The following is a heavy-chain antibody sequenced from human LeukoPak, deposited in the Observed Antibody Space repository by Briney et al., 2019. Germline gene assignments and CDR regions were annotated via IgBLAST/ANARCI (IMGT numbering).Heavy chain of an antibody. V-gene: IGHV4-59*01. D-gene: IGHD3-22*01. CDR3: AREGYDSSGYFLDY. J-gene: IGHJ4*02. Sequence: PSETLSLSCTVSGGSISSYYWSWIRQPPGKGLEWIGYIYYSGSTNYNPSLKSRVTISVDTSKNQFSLKLSSVTAADTAVYYCAREGYDSSGYFLDYWGQGTLVTVSS. CDR1: GGSISSYY. CDR2: IYYSGST.